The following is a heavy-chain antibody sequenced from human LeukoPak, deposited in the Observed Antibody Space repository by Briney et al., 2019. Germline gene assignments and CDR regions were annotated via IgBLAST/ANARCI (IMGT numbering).Heavy chain of an antibody. CDR1: GGSISSSSYY. CDR3: ASPLRSYDSSGYDY. D-gene: IGHD3-22*01. J-gene: IGHJ4*02. CDR2: IYYSGST. V-gene: IGHV4-39*01. Sequence: SETLSLTCTVSGGSISSSSYYWGWIRQPPGKGLEGIGSIYYSGSTYYNPSLKSRVTISVDTSKNQFSLKLSSVTAADTAVYYCASPLRSYDSSGYDYWGQGTLVTVSS.